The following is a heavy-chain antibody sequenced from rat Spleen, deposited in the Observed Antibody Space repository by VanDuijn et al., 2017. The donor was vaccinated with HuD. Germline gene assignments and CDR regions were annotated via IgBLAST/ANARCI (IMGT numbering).Heavy chain of an antibody. CDR1: GFTFSNYG. CDR2: ISPSGGST. D-gene: IGHD4-3*01. Sequence: EVQLVESGGGLVQPGRSLKLSCAASGFTFSNYGIHWVRQSPTKGLEWVASISPSGGSTYYRDSVKGRFTISRDNAKSSLYLQMDSLRSEDTATYYCVRQDTSGYSNWFAYWGQGALVTVSS. CDR3: VRQDTSGYSNWFAY. V-gene: IGHV5-19*01. J-gene: IGHJ3*01.